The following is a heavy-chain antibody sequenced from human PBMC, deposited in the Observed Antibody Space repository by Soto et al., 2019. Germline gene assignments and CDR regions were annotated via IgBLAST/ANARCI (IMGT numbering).Heavy chain of an antibody. CDR1: GFTFSSYW. V-gene: IGHV3-74*01. Sequence: EVQLVESGGGLVQPGGSLRLSCAASGFTFSSYWMHWVRLAPGKGLVWVSHINSDGGERGYADSVKGRFTISRDNAKNTLFLQMNSLRTEDTGVYYCARVVQRRYPFDYWGLGTLVTVSS. J-gene: IGHJ4*02. CDR2: INSDGGER. D-gene: IGHD2-15*01. CDR3: ARVVQRRYPFDY.